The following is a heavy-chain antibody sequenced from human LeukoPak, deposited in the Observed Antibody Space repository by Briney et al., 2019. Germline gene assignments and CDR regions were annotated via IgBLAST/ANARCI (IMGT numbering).Heavy chain of an antibody. CDR2: IIPIFGTA. J-gene: IGHJ4*02. CDR1: GGTFSSYA. D-gene: IGHD6-6*01. V-gene: IGHV1-69*13. CDR3: ASTFTFYSSSSGLFSYYFDY. Sequence: SVKVSCKASGGTFSSYAISWVRQAPGQGLEWMGGIIPIFGTANYAQKFQGRVTITADESTSTAYMELSSLRSEDTAVYYCASTFTFYSSSSGLFSYYFDYWGQGTLVTVSS.